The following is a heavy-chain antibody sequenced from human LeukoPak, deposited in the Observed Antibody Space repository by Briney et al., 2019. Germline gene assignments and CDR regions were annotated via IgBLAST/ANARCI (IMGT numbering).Heavy chain of an antibody. Sequence: PSETLSLTCAVYGGSFSGHYWSWIRQPPGKGLEWIGEINHSGGANYNPSLKSRVTMSVDTSKNQCSLNLTSVTAADTAVYYCARYGTYYYYYYMDVWGKGTTVTVPS. J-gene: IGHJ6*03. CDR1: GGSFSGHY. V-gene: IGHV4-34*01. CDR2: INHSGGA. CDR3: ARYGTYYYYYYMDV. D-gene: IGHD4-17*01.